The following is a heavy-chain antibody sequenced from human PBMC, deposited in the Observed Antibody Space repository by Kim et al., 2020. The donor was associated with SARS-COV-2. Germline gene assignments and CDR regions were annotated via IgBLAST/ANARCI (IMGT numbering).Heavy chain of an antibody. CDR3: SRRDGLAD. CDR2: IRSKANSYAT. J-gene: IGHJ4*02. V-gene: IGHV3-73*01. D-gene: IGHD6-13*01. CDR1: GFTFSGSA. Sequence: GGSLRLSCAASGFTFSGSAIHWVRQASGKGLEWVGRIRSKANSYATTYAASVQGRFTISRDDSNNMAFLQMNSLKTEDTAVYYCSRRDGLADWGQGTLVTVSS.